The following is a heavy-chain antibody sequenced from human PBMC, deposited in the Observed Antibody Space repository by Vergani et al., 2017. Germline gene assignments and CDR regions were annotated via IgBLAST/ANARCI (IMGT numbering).Heavy chain of an antibody. J-gene: IGHJ2*01. D-gene: IGHD3-16*01. CDR2: IDRNYGVK. CDR3: VKDNDYDADGPFDL. Sequence: EVQLVESGGGLVKPGGSLRLSCTASGFTFQAFAFHWVRQVSGRGLEWVSGIDRNYGVKNGNSFEGRFSISRDSAKKAVFLQMNNLRHEDTALYFCVKDNDYDADGPFDLWGRGTLVTVSS. CDR1: GFTFQAFA. V-gene: IGHV3-9*01.